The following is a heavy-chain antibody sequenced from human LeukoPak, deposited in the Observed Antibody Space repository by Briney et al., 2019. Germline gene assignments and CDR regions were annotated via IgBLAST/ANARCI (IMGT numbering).Heavy chain of an antibody. CDR3: AKAPNPISYDFWSGYPSEYYFDY. J-gene: IGHJ4*02. V-gene: IGHV3-23*01. Sequence: PGGSLRLSCAASGFTFSSYAMSWVRQAPGKGLEWVSAISGSGGSTYYADSVKGRFTISRDNSKNTLYLQMNSLRAEDTAVYYCAKAPNPISYDFWSGYPSEYYFDYWGQGTLVTVSS. CDR1: GFTFSSYA. D-gene: IGHD3-3*01. CDR2: ISGSGGST.